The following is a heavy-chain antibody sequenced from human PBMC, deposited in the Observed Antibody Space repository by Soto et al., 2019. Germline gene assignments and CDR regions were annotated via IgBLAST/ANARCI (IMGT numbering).Heavy chain of an antibody. CDR3: AKRPASIITFDY. Sequence: EVQLLDSGGGLVQPGGSLRLSCSASGFTFSNYAMSWVRQAPGKGLEWVSTISGNGGSTYYADSVKGRFTISRDKSKNMLVLQINSLRDDDAAVYYCAKRPASIITFDYWGQGTPVTVSS. CDR1: GFTFSNYA. J-gene: IGHJ4*02. V-gene: IGHV3-23*01. CDR2: ISGNGGST. D-gene: IGHD2-2*01.